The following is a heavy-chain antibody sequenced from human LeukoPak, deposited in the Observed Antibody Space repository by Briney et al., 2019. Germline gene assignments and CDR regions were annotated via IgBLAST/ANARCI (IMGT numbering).Heavy chain of an antibody. Sequence: PGGSLRLSCAASGFTFSNYAVNWIRQAPGKGLKWVSVISGSGSSIYYTDSVKGRFTISRDNSKNTLYLQMNSLRAEDTAVYYCAKDWSVRYDFWSGYLKNDYWGQGTLVTVSS. D-gene: IGHD3-3*01. V-gene: IGHV3-23*01. CDR2: ISGSGSSI. CDR1: GFTFSNYA. CDR3: AKDWSVRYDFWSGYLKNDY. J-gene: IGHJ4*02.